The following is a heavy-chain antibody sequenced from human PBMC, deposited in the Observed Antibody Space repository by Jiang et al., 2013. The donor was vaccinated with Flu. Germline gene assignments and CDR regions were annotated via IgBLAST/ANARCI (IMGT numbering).Heavy chain of an antibody. CDR2: INWNGGST. Sequence: VQLLESGGGVVRPGGSLRLSCAASGFTFDDYGMSWVRQAPGKGLEWVSGINWNGGSTGYADSVKGRFTISRDNAKNSLYLQMNSLRAEDTALYHCARDARIIAAAGRVDWFDPWGQGTLVTVSS. CDR1: GFTFDDYG. D-gene: IGHD6-13*01. V-gene: IGHV3-20*01. CDR3: ARDARIIAAAGRVDWFDP. J-gene: IGHJ5*02.